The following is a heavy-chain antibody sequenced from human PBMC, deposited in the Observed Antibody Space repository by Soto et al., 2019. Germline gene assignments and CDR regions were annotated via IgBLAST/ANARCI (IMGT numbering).Heavy chain of an antibody. J-gene: IGHJ3*02. D-gene: IGHD6-19*01. CDR3: AKDIKRRFREEQWPGLDAFDI. CDR2: ISWNSGSI. Sequence: PGGSLRLSCAASGFTFDDYAMHWVRQAPGKGLEWVSGISWNSGSIGYADSVKGRFTISRDNAKNSLYLQMNSLRAEDTALYYCAKDIKRRFREEQWPGLDAFDIWGQGTMVTVSS. CDR1: GFTFDDYA. V-gene: IGHV3-9*01.